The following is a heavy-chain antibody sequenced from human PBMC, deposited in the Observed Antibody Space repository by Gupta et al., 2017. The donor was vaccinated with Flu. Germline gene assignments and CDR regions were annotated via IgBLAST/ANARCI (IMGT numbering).Heavy chain of an antibody. CDR1: GLTFTGCA. CDR3: TFYGDYVVA. V-gene: IGHV3-73*01. D-gene: IGHD4-17*01. Sequence: EVELVESGGDLVRPGGSLKLCCAPAGLTFTGCATHGVRQASGKGLEWVGRIRSNAKSYATAYAASVKGRFTISRDDSKNTAYLQMNGLKTEDTAVYYCTFYGDYVVAWGQGTLVTVSS. CDR2: IRSNAKSYAT. J-gene: IGHJ5*02.